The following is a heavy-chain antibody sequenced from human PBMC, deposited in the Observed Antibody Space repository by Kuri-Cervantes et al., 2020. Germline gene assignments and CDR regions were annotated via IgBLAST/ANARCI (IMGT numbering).Heavy chain of an antibody. V-gene: IGHV3-7*03. Sequence: GGSLRLSCVASGFTVSSYYMSWVRQAPGKGLEWVANIKEDGSENNYVASVKGRFTISRDNAKNSLYLQMNSLRAEDTAVYYCARDSGGAYYGSGSYPDYWGQGTLVTVSS. CDR1: GFTVSSYY. CDR3: ARDSGGAYYGSGSYPDY. D-gene: IGHD3-10*01. CDR2: IKEDGSEN. J-gene: IGHJ4*02.